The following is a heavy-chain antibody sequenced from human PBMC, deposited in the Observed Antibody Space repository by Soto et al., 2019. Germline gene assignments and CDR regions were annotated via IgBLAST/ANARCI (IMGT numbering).Heavy chain of an antibody. Sequence: DVQLLESGGGLVQPGGSLRLSGAASGFTFNAYAMTWVRQAPGKGLEWVSAIGGSGGNRYYAGSARGRCTISRDNSKDTVDLQMNSLRVEDTAVYYCARVASDYINSVDHWGQGILVSVSS. CDR3: ARVASDYINSVDH. CDR1: GFTFNAYA. V-gene: IGHV3-23*01. CDR2: IGGSGGNR. D-gene: IGHD4-4*01. J-gene: IGHJ4*02.